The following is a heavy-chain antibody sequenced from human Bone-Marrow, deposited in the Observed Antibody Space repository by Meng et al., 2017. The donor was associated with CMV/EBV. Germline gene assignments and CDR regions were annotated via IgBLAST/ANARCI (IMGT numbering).Heavy chain of an antibody. V-gene: IGHV4-59*01. J-gene: IGHJ6*02. CDR3: AREGEDTMVRGTVRYYYGMDV. CDR1: GGSISSYY. D-gene: IGHD3-10*01. CDR2: IFYSGST. Sequence: GSLRLSCTVSGGSISSYYWTWIRQPPGKGLEWIGYIFYSGSTSYNPSLKSRVTISVDTSKNQFSLKLSSVTAADTAVYYCAREGEDTMVRGTVRYYYGMDVWGQGTTVTVSS.